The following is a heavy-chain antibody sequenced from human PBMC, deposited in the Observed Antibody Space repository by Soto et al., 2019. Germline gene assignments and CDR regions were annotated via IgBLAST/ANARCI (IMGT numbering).Heavy chain of an antibody. V-gene: IGHV3-23*01. D-gene: IGHD1-26*01. Sequence: EVQLLESGGGLVQPGGSLRLSCAASGFTFSTYAMSWVRQAPGKGLEWVSAISGSVGSPYYADSVKGRFTISRDNSKNMLYLQMNSLRAEDTAVYYCAKDGHGGTYSLEYYFDYWGQGTLVTVSS. CDR3: AKDGHGGTYSLEYYFDY. CDR2: ISGSVGSP. CDR1: GFTFSTYA. J-gene: IGHJ4*02.